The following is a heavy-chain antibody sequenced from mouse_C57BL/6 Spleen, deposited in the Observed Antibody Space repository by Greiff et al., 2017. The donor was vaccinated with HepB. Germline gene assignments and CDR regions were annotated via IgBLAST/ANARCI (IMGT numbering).Heavy chain of an antibody. CDR2: ISSGSNTI. CDR1: GFTFSAYG. D-gene: IGHD2-2*01. CDR3: ARGGYDGYYFDY. V-gene: IGHV5-17*01. J-gene: IGHJ2*01. Sequence: EVKLVESGGGLVKPGGSLKLSCAASGFTFSAYGIHWVRQAPEKGLEWVASISSGSNTIYYADPVKGRFTISRDNAKNTLFLQMTSLRSEATAMYYCARGGYDGYYFDYWGQGTTLTVSS.